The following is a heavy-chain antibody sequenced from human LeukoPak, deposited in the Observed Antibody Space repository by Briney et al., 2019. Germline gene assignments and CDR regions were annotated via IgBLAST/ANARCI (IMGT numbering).Heavy chain of an antibody. V-gene: IGHV3-23*01. CDR1: GFTFSRYA. Sequence: GGSMRLSCAASGFTFSRYAMSWVRQAPGKGLEWVCGISSSGESPYYADSVKGRFTISRDNSKNTLYLEINSLRAEDTAVYYCAKKSRDGYNTFDYLGQGTLVTVSS. CDR2: ISSSGESP. J-gene: IGHJ4*02. CDR3: AKKSRDGYNTFDY. D-gene: IGHD5-24*01.